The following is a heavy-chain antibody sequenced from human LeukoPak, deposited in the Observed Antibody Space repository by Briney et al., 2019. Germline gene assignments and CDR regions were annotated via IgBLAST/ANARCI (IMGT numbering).Heavy chain of an antibody. CDR1: GFSFSNNE. J-gene: IGHJ4*02. CDR3: ARGSIQLWPHYYFDY. CDR2: ISRGGGTL. D-gene: IGHD5-18*01. Sequence: GGSLRLSCEASGFSFSNNEMNWVRQAPGRGLEWGSYISRGGGTLYYADSVKGRFTLCRDNVQNSLYLQMNSLRAEDTAVYYCARGSIQLWPHYYFDYWGQGTLVTVSS. V-gene: IGHV3-48*03.